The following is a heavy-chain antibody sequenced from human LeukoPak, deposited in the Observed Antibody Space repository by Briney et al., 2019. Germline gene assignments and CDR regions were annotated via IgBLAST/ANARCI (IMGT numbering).Heavy chain of an antibody. V-gene: IGHV3-74*01. Sequence: GGSLRLSCAASGFTFSSYWMHWVRQAPGKGLVWVSRINSDGSSTSYADSVKGRFIISRDNSKNTVFLQMNSLRAEDTGVYYCANRISGSSSWGQGTLVTVSS. D-gene: IGHD1-26*01. CDR3: ANRISGSSS. J-gene: IGHJ5*02. CDR2: INSDGSST. CDR1: GFTFSSYW.